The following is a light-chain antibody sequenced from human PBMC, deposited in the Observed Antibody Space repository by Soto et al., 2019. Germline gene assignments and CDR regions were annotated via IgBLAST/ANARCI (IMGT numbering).Light chain of an antibody. J-gene: IGKJ5*01. CDR2: AAS. V-gene: IGKV1-39*01. CDR1: QSISSY. CDR3: QQYGYSSIT. Sequence: DIELTQSPSSLSASVGERATITSRASQSISSYLNWYQQKPGKAPKLLIYAASSLQSGVPSRFSGSGSGTDSTLTISILEPEDFAVYCCQQYGYSSITFGQGTRLEIK.